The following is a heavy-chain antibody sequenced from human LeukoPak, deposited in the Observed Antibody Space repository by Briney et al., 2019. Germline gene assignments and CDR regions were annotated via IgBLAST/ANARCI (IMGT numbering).Heavy chain of an antibody. CDR2: INHSGST. V-gene: IGHV4-39*07. Sequence: SETLSLTCSVSGGSISSSSSYWGWIRQPPGKGLEWIGEINHSGSTNYNPSLKSRVTISVDTSKNQFSLKLSSVTAADTAVYYCARDPLYYDSIGYWGQGTLVTVSS. CDR3: ARDPLYYDSIGY. D-gene: IGHD3-22*01. CDR1: GGSISSSSSY. J-gene: IGHJ4*02.